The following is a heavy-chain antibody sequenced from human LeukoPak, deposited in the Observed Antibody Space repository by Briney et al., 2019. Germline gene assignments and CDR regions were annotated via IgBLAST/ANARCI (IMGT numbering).Heavy chain of an antibody. CDR1: GGSISSSSYY. CDR3: ARGHFGGGYYPYYMDA. Sequence: SETLSLTCTVSGGSISSSSYYWGWIRQPPGKGLEWIGSIYYSGSTYYNPSLKSRVTISVDTSKNQFSLKLSSVTAADTAVYYCARGHFGGGYYPYYMDAWGKGTTVTVSS. D-gene: IGHD3-10*01. CDR2: IYYSGST. J-gene: IGHJ6*03. V-gene: IGHV4-39*07.